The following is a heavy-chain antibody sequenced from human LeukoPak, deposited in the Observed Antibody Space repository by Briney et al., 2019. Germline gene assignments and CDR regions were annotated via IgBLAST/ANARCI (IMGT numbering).Heavy chain of an antibody. CDR1: GGSISSYS. V-gene: IGHV4-59*08. D-gene: IGHD2-8*02. J-gene: IGHJ6*02. CDR3: ARHGPGGYYNYGMDV. Sequence: PSETLSLTCTVSGGSISSYSWSWIRQPPGKGLEWVGSINYSGTTNYIPPLKSRVTISVDTSKSQFSLKMTSVTAADTAVYYCARHGPGGYYNYGMDVWGQGTTVTVYS. CDR2: INYSGTT.